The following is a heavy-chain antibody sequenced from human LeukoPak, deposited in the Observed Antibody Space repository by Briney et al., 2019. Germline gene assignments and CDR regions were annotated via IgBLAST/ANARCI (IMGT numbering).Heavy chain of an antibody. Sequence: SETLSLTCTVSGGSISSGSYYWSWIRQPAGKGLEWIGRIYTSGSTNYNPSLKSRVTMSVDTSNNQFSLKLTSVTAADTAVYYCARESHLLDYWGQGTLVTVSS. CDR1: GGSISSGSYY. CDR2: IYTSGST. V-gene: IGHV4-61*02. CDR3: ARESHLLDY. J-gene: IGHJ4*02.